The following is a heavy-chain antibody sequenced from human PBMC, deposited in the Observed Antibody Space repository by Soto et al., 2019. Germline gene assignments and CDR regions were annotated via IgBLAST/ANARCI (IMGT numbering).Heavy chain of an antibody. CDR2: IYYSGST. D-gene: IGHD4-17*01. Sequence: SETLSLTCTVSGGSISSYYWSWIRQPPGKGLEWIGYIYYSGSTNYNPSLKSRVTISVDTSKNQFSLKLSSVTAADTAVYYCATYGDSVGMDVWGQGTTVTVSS. CDR1: GGSISSYY. V-gene: IGHV4-59*01. CDR3: ATYGDSVGMDV. J-gene: IGHJ6*02.